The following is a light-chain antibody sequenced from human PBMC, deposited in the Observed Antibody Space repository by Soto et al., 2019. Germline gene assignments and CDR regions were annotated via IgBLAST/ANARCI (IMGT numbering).Light chain of an antibody. V-gene: IGKV1-39*01. CDR3: QQSCKTPST. CDR2: AAS. J-gene: IGKJ1*01. Sequence: DIQMTQSPSSLSASLGDRVTITCRANQDISSYLIWYQHKLGQASKLLIHAASTLASGVPSRFSGSESGTDFTLTISGLEHEDSATYYCQQSCKTPSTFVQGTKVEIK. CDR1: QDISSY.